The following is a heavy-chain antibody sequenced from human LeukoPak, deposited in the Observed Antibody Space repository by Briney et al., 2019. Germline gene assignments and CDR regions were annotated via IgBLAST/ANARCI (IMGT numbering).Heavy chain of an antibody. V-gene: IGHV3-30*03. D-gene: IGHD2-15*01. CDR2: ISHDGTNK. CDR1: GFTFSSCG. Sequence: GGSLRLSCAASGFTFSSCGMHWVRQAPGKGLEWVAIISHDGTNKYYADSVKGRFTISRDNSKNTLYLQMNSLRAEDTAVYYCAREVACSGGSCYSRFFDYWGQGTLVTVSS. CDR3: AREVACSGGSCYSRFFDY. J-gene: IGHJ4*02.